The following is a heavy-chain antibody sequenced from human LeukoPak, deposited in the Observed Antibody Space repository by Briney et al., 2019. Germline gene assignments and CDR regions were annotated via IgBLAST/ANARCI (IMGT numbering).Heavy chain of an antibody. CDR3: GRGGAVAGGDFDY. CDR2: VYHRGST. Sequence: SETLSLTCTVSGYSISSGYYWGWIRQPPGKGLEWIGTVYHRGSTYYNPSLKSRVTISVDTSKNQFSLKVSSVTAADTAVYYCGRGGAVAGGDFDYWGQGTLVTVSS. V-gene: IGHV4-38-2*02. J-gene: IGHJ4*02. CDR1: GYSISSGYY. D-gene: IGHD6-19*01.